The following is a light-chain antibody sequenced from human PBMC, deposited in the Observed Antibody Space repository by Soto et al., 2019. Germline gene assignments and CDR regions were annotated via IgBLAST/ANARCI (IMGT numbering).Light chain of an antibody. V-gene: IGLV2-23*02. CDR2: EVG. J-gene: IGLJ1*01. CDR3: CSYAAGNTYV. Sequence: QSALTQPASGSGSPGQSITISCTGTSSEVGGYNLVSWYQQHPGKAPKLMIYEVGKRPSGVSTRLSGSKSGNTAALTISGLQAEDEADYYCCSYAAGNTYVFGSGTKVTVL. CDR1: SSEVGGYNL.